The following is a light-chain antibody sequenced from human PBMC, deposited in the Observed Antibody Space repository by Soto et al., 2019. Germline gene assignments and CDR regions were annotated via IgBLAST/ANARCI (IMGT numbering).Light chain of an antibody. V-gene: IGKV3-20*01. CDR2: GAS. CDR3: QQYGSSPRT. Sequence: EIVLTQSPGTLSLSPGERATLSCRASQSVSSSYLAWDQQKPGQAPRLRIYGASSRATGIPDRFSGSGSGTVFTLTISRLEPEDFAVYYCQQYGSSPRTFGQGTKVEIK. CDR1: QSVSSSY. J-gene: IGKJ1*01.